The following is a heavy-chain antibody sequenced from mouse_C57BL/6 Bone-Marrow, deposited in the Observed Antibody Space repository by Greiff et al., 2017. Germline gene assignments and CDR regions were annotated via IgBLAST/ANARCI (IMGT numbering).Heavy chain of an antibody. Sequence: QVQLQQSGAELVRPGTSVKMSCKASGYTFTNYWIGWAKQRPGHGLEWIGDIYPGGGYTNYNEKFKGKATLTADKSSSTAYMQFSSLTSEDSAIDYCARCGIPSLWYFDVWGTGTTVTVSS. D-gene: IGHD1-1*01. CDR2: IYPGGGYT. CDR3: ARCGIPSLWYFDV. J-gene: IGHJ1*03. CDR1: GYTFTNYW. V-gene: IGHV1-63*01.